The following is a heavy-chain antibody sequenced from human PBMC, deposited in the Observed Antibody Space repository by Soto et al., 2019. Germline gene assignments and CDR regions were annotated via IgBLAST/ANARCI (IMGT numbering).Heavy chain of an antibody. CDR1: GFTFSSYG. CDR2: IWYDGSNK. Sequence: SLRLSCAASGFTFSSYGMHWVRQAPGKGLEWVAVIWYDGSNKYYADSVKGRFTISRDNSKNTLYLQMNSLRAEDTAVYYCARDLDIVSTAYHYGMDVWGQGTTVTVS. V-gene: IGHV3-33*01. J-gene: IGHJ6*02. CDR3: ARDLDIVSTAYHYGMDV. D-gene: IGHD5-12*01.